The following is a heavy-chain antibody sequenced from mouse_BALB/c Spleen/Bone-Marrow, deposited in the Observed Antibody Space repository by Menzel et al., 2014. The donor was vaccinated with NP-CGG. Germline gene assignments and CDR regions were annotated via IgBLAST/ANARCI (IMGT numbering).Heavy chain of an antibody. J-gene: IGHJ4*01. CDR1: STW. D-gene: IGHD3-3*01. CDR3: TRDVVGGAMGY. CDR2: IHPNSGNT. V-gene: IGHV1S130*01. Sequence: STWIHWATQRPGQGLEWIGEIHPNSGNTKYTEKLKGKATLTADTSSSTAYVALSSLTSENSAVYDCTRDVVGGAMGYSGKGTPVTVPS.